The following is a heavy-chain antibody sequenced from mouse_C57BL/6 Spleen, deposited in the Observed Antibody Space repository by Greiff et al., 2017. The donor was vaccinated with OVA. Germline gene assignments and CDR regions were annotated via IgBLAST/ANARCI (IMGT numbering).Heavy chain of an antibody. CDR2: ISSGSSTI. V-gene: IGHV5-17*01. J-gene: IGHJ2*01. CDR3: AKSSYYGSSYGDY. D-gene: IGHD1-1*01. Sequence: EVKLQESGGGLVKPGGSLKLSCAASGFTFSDYGMHWVRQAPEQGLEWVAYISSGSSTIYYADTVKGRFTISRDNAKNTLFLQMTSLRSEDPAMYYCAKSSYYGSSYGDYWGQGTTLTVSS. CDR1: GFTFSDYG.